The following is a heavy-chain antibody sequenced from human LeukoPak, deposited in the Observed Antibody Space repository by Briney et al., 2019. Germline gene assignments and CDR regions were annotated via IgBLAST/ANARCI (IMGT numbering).Heavy chain of an antibody. CDR1: GFTFSSYA. J-gene: IGHJ3*02. CDR2: ISGSGGST. D-gene: IGHD3-22*01. V-gene: IGHV3-23*01. CDR3: AKALHTPHHSSGYYSDAFDI. Sequence: GGSLRLSCAASGFTFSSYAMSWVRQAPGKGLEWVSAISGSGGSTYYADSVKGRFTISRDNSKNTLYLQMNSLRAEDTAVDYCAKALHTPHHSSGYYSDAFDIWGQGTMVTVSS.